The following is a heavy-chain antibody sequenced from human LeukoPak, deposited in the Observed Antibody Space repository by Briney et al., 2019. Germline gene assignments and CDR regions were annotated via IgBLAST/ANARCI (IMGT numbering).Heavy chain of an antibody. CDR2: IYHSGST. V-gene: IGHV4-31*03. J-gene: IGHJ6*03. Sequence: SETLSLTCTVSGASITRGGYYWSWVRQHPGKGPEWIGHIYHSGSTYYNASLRSRLTISVDTSKNQFSLNLSSLTAADAAVYYCARVPMGASYYYMDVWRKGTTVTVSS. CDR3: ARVPMGASYYYMDV. D-gene: IGHD1-26*01. CDR1: GASITRGGYY.